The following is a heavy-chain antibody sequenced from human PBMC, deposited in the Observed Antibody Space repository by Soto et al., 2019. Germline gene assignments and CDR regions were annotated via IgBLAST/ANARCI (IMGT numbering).Heavy chain of an antibody. V-gene: IGHV1-18*01. CDR2: ISAYNGNT. CDR1: GYTFTSYG. J-gene: IGHJ6*02. Sequence: GASVKVSCKASGYTFTSYGISWVRQAPGQGLEWMGWISAYNGNTNYAQKLQGRVTMTTDTSTSTAYMELRSLRSDDTAVYYCARGIVVVVAATSRLDYYGMDVWGQGTTVTVSS. D-gene: IGHD2-15*01. CDR3: ARGIVVVVAATSRLDYYGMDV.